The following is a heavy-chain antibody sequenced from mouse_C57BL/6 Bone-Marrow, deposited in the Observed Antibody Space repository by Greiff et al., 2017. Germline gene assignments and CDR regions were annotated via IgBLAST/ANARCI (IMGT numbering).Heavy chain of an antibody. J-gene: IGHJ3*01. CDR2: IYPSDSET. CDR1: GYTFTSYW. D-gene: IGHD2-2*01. CDR3: ARATMVTQFAY. V-gene: IGHV1-61*01. Sequence: QVQLQQPGAELVRPGSSVKLSCKASGYTFTSYWMDWVKQRPGQGLEWIGNIYPSDSETHYNQKFKDKATLTVDKSSSTAYMQLSSLTSEDSAVYFCARATMVTQFAYWGQGTLVTVSA.